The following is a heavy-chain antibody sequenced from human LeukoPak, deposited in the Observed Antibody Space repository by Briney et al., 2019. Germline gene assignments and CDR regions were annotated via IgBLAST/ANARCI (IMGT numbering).Heavy chain of an antibody. J-gene: IGHJ6*03. CDR2: ISSSGSTI. V-gene: IGHV3-48*03. CDR3: AKGGRYDILTGYFTPYSYYYMDV. Sequence: GGSLRLSCAASGFTFSSYEMNWVRQAPGKGLEWVSYISSSGSTIYYADSVKGRFTISRDNAKNSLCLQMNSLRAEDTAVYYCAKGGRYDILTGYFTPYSYYYMDVWGKGTTVTISS. CDR1: GFTFSSYE. D-gene: IGHD3-9*01.